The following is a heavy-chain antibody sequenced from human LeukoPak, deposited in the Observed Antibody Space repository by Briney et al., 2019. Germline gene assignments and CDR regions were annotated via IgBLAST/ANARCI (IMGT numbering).Heavy chain of an antibody. J-gene: IGHJ6*02. CDR2: INPNSGGT. CDR3: AGDRQITMVRGVISLDYGMDV. D-gene: IGHD3-10*01. Sequence: ASVKVSCKASGYTFTGYYMHWVRQAPGQGLEWMGWINPNSGGTNYAQKFQGRVTMTRDTSISTAYMELSRLRSDDTAVYYCAGDRQITMVRGVISLDYGMDVWGQGTTVTVSS. CDR1: GYTFTGYY. V-gene: IGHV1-2*02.